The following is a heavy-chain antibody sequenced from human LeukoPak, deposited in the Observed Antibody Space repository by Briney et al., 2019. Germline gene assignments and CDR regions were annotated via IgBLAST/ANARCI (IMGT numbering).Heavy chain of an antibody. V-gene: IGHV3-7*01. J-gene: IGHJ4*02. CDR3: ATTTRGDS. Sequence: PGGSLRLSCVVSGVTFCDHWMTWVRQAPGKGLEWVANMKHDGSAKNYVDSVKGRFSISRDNDKNSVYLEMNSLRVEDTAVYYCATTTRGDSWGQGTLVTVSS. CDR2: MKHDGSAK. D-gene: IGHD1-26*01. CDR1: GVTFCDHW.